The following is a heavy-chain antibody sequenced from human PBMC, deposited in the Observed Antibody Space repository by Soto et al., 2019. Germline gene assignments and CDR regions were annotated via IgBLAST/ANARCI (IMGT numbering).Heavy chain of an antibody. CDR2: ISYDGSNK. D-gene: IGHD3-22*01. CDR1: GFTFSSYA. V-gene: IGHV3-30-3*01. Sequence: LRLSCAASGFTFSSYAMHWVRQAPGKGLEWVAVISYDGSNKYYADSVKGRFTISRDNSKNTLYLQMNSLRAEDTAVYYCAGEDYYDSSGYYFWGQGTLVTVSS. J-gene: IGHJ4*02. CDR3: AGEDYYDSSGYYF.